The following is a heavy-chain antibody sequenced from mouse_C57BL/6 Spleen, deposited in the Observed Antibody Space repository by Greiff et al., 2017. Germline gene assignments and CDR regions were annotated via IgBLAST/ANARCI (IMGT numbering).Heavy chain of an antibody. V-gene: IGHV1-52*01. CDR3: ARHYGSSYDWYFDV. J-gene: IGHJ1*03. CDR2: SET. Sequence: SETHYNQKFKDKATLTVDKSSSTAYMQLSSLTSEDSAVYYCARHYGSSYDWYFDVWGTGTTVTVSS. D-gene: IGHD1-1*01.